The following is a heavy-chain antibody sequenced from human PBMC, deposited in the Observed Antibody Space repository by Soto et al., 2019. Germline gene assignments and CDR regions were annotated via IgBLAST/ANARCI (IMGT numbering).Heavy chain of an antibody. CDR3: ARAYYYDSSGSLIPIDY. CDR1: GFTVSSNH. J-gene: IGHJ4*02. D-gene: IGHD3-22*01. CDR2: IYSGGST. V-gene: IGHV3-66*01. Sequence: PGGSLRLSCAASGFTVSSNHMSWVRQAPGKGLEWVSLIYSGGSTYYADSVKGRFTFSRDNSKNTLYLQMNSLRAEDTAVYYCARAYYYDSSGSLIPIDYWGQGTLDTVSS.